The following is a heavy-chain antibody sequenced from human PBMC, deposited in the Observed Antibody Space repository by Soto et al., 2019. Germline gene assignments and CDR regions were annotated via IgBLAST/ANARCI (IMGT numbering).Heavy chain of an antibody. CDR1: GFTFSSYA. CDR3: ARDFYNWNSPTPNYYYYGMDV. J-gene: IGHJ6*02. CDR2: ISYDGSNK. D-gene: IGHD1-7*01. V-gene: IGHV3-30-3*01. Sequence: PGGSLRLSCAASGFTFSSYAMHWVRQAPGKGLEWVAVISYDGSNKYYADSVKGRFTISRDNSKNTLYLQMNSLRAEDTAVYYCARDFYNWNSPTPNYYYYGMDVWGQGTTVTVS.